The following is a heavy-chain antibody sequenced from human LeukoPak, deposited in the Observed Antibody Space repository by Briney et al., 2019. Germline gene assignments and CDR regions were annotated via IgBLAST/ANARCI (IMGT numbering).Heavy chain of an antibody. J-gene: IGHJ5*02. D-gene: IGHD3-3*01. CDR1: GFTFSSYA. Sequence: PGGSLRLSCAASGFTFSSYAMSWVRQAPGKGLEWVSGISGSGDSTYYADSVKGRFTISRDNSKNTLYVQMNSLRAEDTAVYYCAKGVLQFLEWSNWFDPWGQGTLVTVSS. CDR2: ISGSGDST. CDR3: AKGVLQFLEWSNWFDP. V-gene: IGHV3-23*01.